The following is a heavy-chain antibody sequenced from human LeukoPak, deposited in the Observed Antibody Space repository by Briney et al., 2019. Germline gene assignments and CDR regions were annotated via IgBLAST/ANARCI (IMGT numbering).Heavy chain of an antibody. CDR3: AGDYCDSSGYPPYYFDY. D-gene: IGHD3-22*01. CDR2: IIPIFGTA. V-gene: IGHV1-69*13. J-gene: IGHJ4*02. Sequence: ASVKVSCKASGGTLSSYAISWVRQAPGQGLEWMGGIIPIFGTANYAQKFQGRVTITADESTSTAYMELSSLRSEDTAVYYCAGDYCDSSGYPPYYFDYWGQGTLVTVSS. CDR1: GGTLSSYA.